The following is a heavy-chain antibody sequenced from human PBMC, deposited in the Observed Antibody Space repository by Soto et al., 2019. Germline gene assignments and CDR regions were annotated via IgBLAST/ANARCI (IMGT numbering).Heavy chain of an antibody. J-gene: IGHJ6*02. Sequence: QVQLVQSGAEVKKPGSAVKVSCKATGGAFSSNAISWVRQAPGQGLEWMGGFIPLVGTANYAQNFRGRVSITADESTRTAYMELSSLRSEDTAVYYCARHLLPYSRVDGMDVWGQGTTVTVSS. CDR2: FIPLVGTA. V-gene: IGHV1-69*01. CDR1: GGAFSSNA. D-gene: IGHD3-9*01. CDR3: ARHLLPYSRVDGMDV.